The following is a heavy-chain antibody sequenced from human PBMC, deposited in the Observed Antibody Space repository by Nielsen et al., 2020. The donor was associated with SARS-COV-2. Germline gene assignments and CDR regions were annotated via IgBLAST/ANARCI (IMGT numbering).Heavy chain of an antibody. CDR1: GYTFTSYY. CDR2: INPSGGST. J-gene: IGHJ5*02. CDR3: ARGEIESIAARPDWFDP. Sequence: ASVKVSCKASGYTFTSYYMHWVRQAPGQGLEWMGIINPSGGSTSYAQKFQGRVTMTRDTSTSTVYMELSSLRSEDTAVYYCARGEIESIAARPDWFDPWGQGTLVTVSS. V-gene: IGHV1-46*01. D-gene: IGHD6-6*01.